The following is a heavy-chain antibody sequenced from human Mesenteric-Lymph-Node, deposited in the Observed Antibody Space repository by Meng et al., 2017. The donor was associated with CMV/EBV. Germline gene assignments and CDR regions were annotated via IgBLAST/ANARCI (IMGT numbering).Heavy chain of an antibody. V-gene: IGHV3-74*01. Sequence: GGSLRLSCAASGFTFSKFWMHWVRQTPGKGLVWVSNINEDGGSTNYADSVRGRFTISRDNAKNKLYLQMDSLRVEDTAVYYCARDTVRSPSYWGQGILVTVSS. CDR1: GFTFSKFW. CDR2: INEDGGST. D-gene: IGHD4-11*01. J-gene: IGHJ4*02. CDR3: ARDTVRSPSY.